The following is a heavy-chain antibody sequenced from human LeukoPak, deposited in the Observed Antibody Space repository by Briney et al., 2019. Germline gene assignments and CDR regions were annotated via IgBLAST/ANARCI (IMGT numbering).Heavy chain of an antibody. Sequence: GGSLRLSCAASGFTFDDYGMSWVRQAPGKGLEWVSGINWNGGSTGYADSVKGRFTISRDNAKNSLYLQMNSLRAEDTAVYYCARAAEYYYDSSGYYFVDPWGQGTLVTVSS. D-gene: IGHD3-22*01. CDR2: INWNGGST. V-gene: IGHV3-20*04. J-gene: IGHJ5*02. CDR1: GFTFDDYG. CDR3: ARAAEYYYDSSGYYFVDP.